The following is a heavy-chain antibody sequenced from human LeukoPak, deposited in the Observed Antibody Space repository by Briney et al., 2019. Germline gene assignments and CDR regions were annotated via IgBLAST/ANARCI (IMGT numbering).Heavy chain of an antibody. V-gene: IGHV3-53*01. CDR2: IYSGGST. CDR1: GFTLSSNY. J-gene: IGHJ3*02. D-gene: IGHD3-16*01. Sequence: GGSLRLSCAASGFTLSSNYMSWVRQAPGKGLEWVSVIYSGGSTYYADSVKGRFTISRDNSKNTLYLQMNSLRAEDTAVYYCARDCPLWGDAFDIWGQGTMVTVSS. CDR3: ARDCPLWGDAFDI.